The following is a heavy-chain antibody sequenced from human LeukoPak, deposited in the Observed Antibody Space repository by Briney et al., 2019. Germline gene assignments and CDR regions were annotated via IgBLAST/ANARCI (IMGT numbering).Heavy chain of an antibody. CDR1: GGSISSGSYY. J-gene: IGHJ6*03. D-gene: IGHD4-23*01. CDR3: ARESVTPYYYYMDV. CDR2: IYTSGST. Sequence: SETLSLTCTVSGGSISSGSYYGSWIRQPAGKGLEWIGRIYTSGSTNYNPSLKSRVTISVDTSKNQFSLKLSSVTAADTAVYYCARESVTPYYYYMDVWGKGTTVTVSS. V-gene: IGHV4-61*02.